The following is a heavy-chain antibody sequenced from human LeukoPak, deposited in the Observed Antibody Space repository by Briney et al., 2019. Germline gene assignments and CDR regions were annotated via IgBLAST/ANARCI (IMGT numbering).Heavy chain of an antibody. J-gene: IGHJ4*02. D-gene: IGHD3-3*01. CDR1: GFTFTGHT. V-gene: IGHV3-23*01. CDR2: IGGRDDRT. Sequence: PGRSLRLSCATSGFTFTGHTMTWFRQAPGKGLEWVSIIGGRDDRTYYADYVEGRFAISRDTSKNILYLQMNSLRAEDTAVYYCAKDPNPLYDLWSGYKWGQGTLVTVSS. CDR3: AKDPNPLYDLWSGYK.